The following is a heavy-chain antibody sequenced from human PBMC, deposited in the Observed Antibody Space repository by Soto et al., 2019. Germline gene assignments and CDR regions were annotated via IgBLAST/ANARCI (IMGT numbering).Heavy chain of an antibody. CDR2: INPNNGGT. D-gene: IGHD1-1*01. CDR3: ARGSPTTTPFDY. Sequence: QVQLVQSGADLKKPGASVKVSCKASGYTFTDYYMHWVRQAPGQGLEWMGGINPNNGGTSYAQKLEGWVTMNRDTSISTAYMEVRRLTSDDTAVYYCARGSPTTTPFDYWGQGTLVTVS. V-gene: IGHV1-2*04. CDR1: GYTFTDYY. J-gene: IGHJ4*02.